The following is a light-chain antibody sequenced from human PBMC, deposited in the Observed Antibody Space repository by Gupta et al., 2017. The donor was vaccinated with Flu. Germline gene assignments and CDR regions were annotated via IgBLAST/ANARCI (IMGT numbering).Light chain of an antibody. CDR1: QSLLHDNGYNY. Sequence: SISCRSNQSLLHDNGYNYLDWYLQKPGQSPQLLIYLGSKRASGVPDRFSGSGSGTDFTLKISRVETEDVGVYYCMQALQAWTFGQGTKVEIK. CDR3: MQALQAWT. CDR2: LGS. V-gene: IGKV2-28*01. J-gene: IGKJ1*01.